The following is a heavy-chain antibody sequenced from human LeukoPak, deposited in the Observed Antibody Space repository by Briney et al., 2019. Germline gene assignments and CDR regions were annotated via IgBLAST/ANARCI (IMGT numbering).Heavy chain of an antibody. CDR2: IWYDGSNK. CDR3: ARDYPGYCSSTSCYTGGNWFDP. D-gene: IGHD2-2*02. Sequence: PGGSLRLSCAASGFTFSSYGMHWVRQAPGKGLEWVAVIWYDGSNKYYADSVKGRFTISRDNSKNTLYLQMNSLRAEDTAVCYCARDYPGYCSSTSCYTGGNWFDPWGQGTLVTVSS. J-gene: IGHJ5*02. CDR1: GFTFSSYG. V-gene: IGHV3-33*01.